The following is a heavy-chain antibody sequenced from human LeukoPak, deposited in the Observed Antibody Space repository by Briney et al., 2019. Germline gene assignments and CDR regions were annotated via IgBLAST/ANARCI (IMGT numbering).Heavy chain of an antibody. J-gene: IGHJ6*02. V-gene: IGHV3-7*01. CDR3: EGEFLWFRGGGMDV. CDR2: IRPDGSEK. CDR1: GFTVSSNY. Sequence: GGSLRPSCAASGFTVSSNYMSWVRQAPGKGPEGVANIRPDGSEKNYVDSVKGRFTISGDNAKNSLYLQMNSLRGEDTAVYYCEGEFLWFRGGGMDVWGQGTTVAVSS. D-gene: IGHD3-10*01.